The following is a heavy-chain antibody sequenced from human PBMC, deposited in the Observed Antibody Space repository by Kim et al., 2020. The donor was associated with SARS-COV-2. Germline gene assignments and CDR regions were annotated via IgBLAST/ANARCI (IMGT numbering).Heavy chain of an antibody. CDR1: GFTFSAYD. D-gene: IGHD3-16*01. J-gene: IGHJ3*02. Sequence: GGSLRLSCATSGFTFSAYDMNWVRQAPGKGLEWLSFITKRSTTIYYADSVEGRFTISRDNAKNSLFLQMNSLRAEDTALYYCVRDRKGGAFDMWGQGTMV. CDR2: ITKRSTTI. CDR3: VRDRKGGAFDM. V-gene: IGHV3-48*01.